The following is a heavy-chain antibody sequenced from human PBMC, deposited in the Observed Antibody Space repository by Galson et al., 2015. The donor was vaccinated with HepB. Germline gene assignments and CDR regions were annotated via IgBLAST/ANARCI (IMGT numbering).Heavy chain of an antibody. CDR3: ARDGGSVRSRFRFSHMDV. CDR2: ISYDGSNK. CDR1: GFTFSRYA. D-gene: IGHD3-3*01. J-gene: IGHJ6*03. V-gene: IGHV3-30-3*01. Sequence: SLRLSCAASGFTFSRYAMHWVRQAPGKGLEWVAVISYDGSNKYYADSVKGRFTISRDNSKNTLYLQMNSLRAEDTAVYYCARDGGSVRSRFRFSHMDVWGKGTTVTVSS.